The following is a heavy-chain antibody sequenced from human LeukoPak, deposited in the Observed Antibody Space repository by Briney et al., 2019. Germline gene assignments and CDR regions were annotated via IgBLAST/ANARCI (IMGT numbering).Heavy chain of an antibody. V-gene: IGHV1-18*01. D-gene: IGHD4-23*01. CDR1: GYTFTTYG. Sequence: GASAMVSCKASGYTFTTYGISWVRQAPGQGLEWMGWISAYNGNTNYAQKFQGRVTMTTDTSTSTAYMELRSLRSDDTAVYYCARAALTSVVTSYYFDYWGQGTLVTVSS. J-gene: IGHJ4*02. CDR3: ARAALTSVVTSYYFDY. CDR2: ISAYNGNT.